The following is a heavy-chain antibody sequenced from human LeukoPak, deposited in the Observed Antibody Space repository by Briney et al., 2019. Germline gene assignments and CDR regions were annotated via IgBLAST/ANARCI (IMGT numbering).Heavy chain of an antibody. J-gene: IGHJ4*02. CDR2: ISGSGGST. V-gene: IGHV3-23*01. Sequence: GGSLRLSCVASGFTFSSYAMSWVRQAPGKGLEWVSAISGSGGSTYYADSVKGRFTISRDNSKNTLYLQMNSLRAEDTAVYYCAKDWRGYSYDITFDYWGQGTLVTVSS. CDR1: GFTFSSYA. CDR3: AKDWRGYSYDITFDY. D-gene: IGHD5-18*01.